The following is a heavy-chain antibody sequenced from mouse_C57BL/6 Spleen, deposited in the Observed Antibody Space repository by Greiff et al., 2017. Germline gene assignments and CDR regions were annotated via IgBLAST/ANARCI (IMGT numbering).Heavy chain of an antibody. CDR3: ARQGLYYYGSSYWYFDV. CDR2: IYPGDGDT. Sequence: VQLQQSGAELVKPGASVKISCKASGYAFSSSWMNWVKQRPGKGLEWIGQIYPGDGDTNYNGKFKGKATLTADKSSSTAYMQLSSLTSEDSAVYFCARQGLYYYGSSYWYFDVWGTGTTVTVAS. D-gene: IGHD1-1*01. V-gene: IGHV1-80*01. CDR1: GYAFSSSW. J-gene: IGHJ1*03.